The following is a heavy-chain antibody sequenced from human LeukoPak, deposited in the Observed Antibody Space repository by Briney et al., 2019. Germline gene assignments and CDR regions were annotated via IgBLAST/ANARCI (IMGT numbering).Heavy chain of an antibody. CDR3: AKRNYGDYGLDY. CDR1: GFTFDDYT. Sequence: PGGSLRLSCAASGFTFDDYTMHWVRQAPGKGLEWVSGISWNSGSIGYADSVKGRFTVSRDNAKNSLYLQMNSLRAEDTALYYCAKRNYGDYGLDYWGQGTLVTVSS. V-gene: IGHV3-9*01. CDR2: ISWNSGSI. D-gene: IGHD4-17*01. J-gene: IGHJ4*02.